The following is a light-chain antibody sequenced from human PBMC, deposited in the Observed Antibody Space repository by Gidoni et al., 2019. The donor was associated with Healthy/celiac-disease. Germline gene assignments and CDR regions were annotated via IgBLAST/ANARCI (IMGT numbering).Light chain of an antibody. V-gene: IGKV3-11*01. CDR1: QSVSSF. CDR3: QQRSNWPPS. CDR2: DAS. J-gene: IGKJ4*01. Sequence: ATLSCRASQSVSSFLAWYQQKPGQAPRLLIYDASNRATGIPARFSGSGSGTDFTLIISSLEPEDFAVYYWQQRSNWPPSFGGGTKVEIK.